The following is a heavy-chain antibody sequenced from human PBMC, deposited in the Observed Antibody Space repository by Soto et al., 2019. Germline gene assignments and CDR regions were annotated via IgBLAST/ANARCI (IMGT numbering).Heavy chain of an antibody. J-gene: IGHJ1*01. CDR2: IRSKAYGGTT. Sequence: GGSLRLSCTASGFTFGDYAMSWFRQAPGKGLEWVGFIRSKAYGGTTEYAASVKGRFTISRDDSKSIAYLQMNSLKTEDTAVYYCTRELTDYGDAEYFQHWGQGTLVTVSS. V-gene: IGHV3-49*03. D-gene: IGHD4-17*01. CDR3: TRELTDYGDAEYFQH. CDR1: GFTFGDYA.